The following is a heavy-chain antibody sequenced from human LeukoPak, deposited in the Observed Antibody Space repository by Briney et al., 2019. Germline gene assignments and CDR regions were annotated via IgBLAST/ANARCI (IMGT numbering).Heavy chain of an antibody. CDR1: GFTFSSYS. CDR2: VSSFSDTI. CDR3: TSSYATPGYSSDSFDD. J-gene: IGHJ4*02. V-gene: IGHV3-48*04. Sequence: GSLRLSCVASGFTFSSYSISWIRQAPGKGLEWVSFVSSFSDTIEYADSVKGRFTIARDNAENSVSLQMNSLRAEDTAVYYRTSSYATPGYSSDSFDDWGQGALVIVSS. D-gene: IGHD4-11*01.